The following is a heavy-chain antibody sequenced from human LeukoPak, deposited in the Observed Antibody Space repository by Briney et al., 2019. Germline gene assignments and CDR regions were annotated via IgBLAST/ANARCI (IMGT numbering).Heavy chain of an antibody. CDR2: IYYSGST. J-gene: IGHJ4*02. D-gene: IGHD1-26*01. CDR1: VRSISSSSYY. Sequence: SQTLALTCTVSVRSISSSSYYWGWIRQPPGKGLEWIGSIYYSGSTYYNPSLKSRVAISVNTSKNQFCLKLTSVTPADPAVYYCARHSGRYHAPFDNWGQGRLFTVS. CDR3: ARHSGRYHAPFDN. V-gene: IGHV4-39*01.